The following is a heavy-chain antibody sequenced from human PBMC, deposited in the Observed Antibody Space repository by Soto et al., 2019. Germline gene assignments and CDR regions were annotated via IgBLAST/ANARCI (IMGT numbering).Heavy chain of an antibody. J-gene: IGHJ6*02. CDR3: ARSQGSSTSLEIYYYYYYGMDV. D-gene: IGHD2-2*01. V-gene: IGHV1-69*01. Sequence: QVQLVQSGAEVKKPGSSVKVSCKASGGTFSSYAISWVRQAPGQGLEWMGGIIPISGTANYAQKFQGRVTITADQSPRTAHLELSSLRSEDTAVYYCARSQGSSTSLEIYYYYYYGMDVWGQGTTVTVSS. CDR1: GGTFSSYA. CDR2: IIPISGTA.